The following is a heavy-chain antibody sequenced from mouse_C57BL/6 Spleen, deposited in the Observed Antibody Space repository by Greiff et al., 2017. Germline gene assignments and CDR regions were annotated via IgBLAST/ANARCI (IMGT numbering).Heavy chain of an antibody. Sequence: EVKLVESGEGLVKPGGSLTLSCAASGFTFSSYAMSWVRQTPEKRLEWVAYISSGGDYIYYADNARNTLYLQMSSLKSEDTAMYYCTRDRGYFDYWGQGTTLTVSS. J-gene: IGHJ2*01. CDR3: TRDRGYFDY. V-gene: IGHV5-9-1*02. CDR1: GFTFSSYA. CDR2: ISSGGDYI.